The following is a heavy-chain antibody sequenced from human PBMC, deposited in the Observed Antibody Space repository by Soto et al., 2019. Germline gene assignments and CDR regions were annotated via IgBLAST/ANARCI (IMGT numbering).Heavy chain of an antibody. Sequence: QVQLQESGPGLVKPTQTLSLTCTVSGGSISSGNYYWSWIRQPPGKGLEWIGYIYYSGSTYYNPSLMSRVTISVDTSKNQFSLKLSSVTAADTAVYYCARGYCISTSCSLFDPWGQGTLVTVSS. CDR2: IYYSGST. CDR3: ARGYCISTSCSLFDP. D-gene: IGHD2-2*01. CDR1: GGSISSGNYY. J-gene: IGHJ5*02. V-gene: IGHV4-30-4*01.